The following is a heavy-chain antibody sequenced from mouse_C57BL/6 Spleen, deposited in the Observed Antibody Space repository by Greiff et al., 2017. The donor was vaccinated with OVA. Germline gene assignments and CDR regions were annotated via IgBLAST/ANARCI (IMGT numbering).Heavy chain of an antibody. CDR2: ISGGGGNT. V-gene: IGHV5-9*01. J-gene: IGHJ3*01. D-gene: IGHD2-3*01. CDR1: GFAFSSYS. CDR3: ARQVNDGYCGAWFAY. Sequence: EVKLMESGGGLVKPGGSLKLSCAASGFAFSSYSMSWVRQTPEKRLEWVATISGGGGNTYYHGSVKGRFTISGDNAKNTRYLQMSSLRSEDTALYYCARQVNDGYCGAWFAYWGQGTLVTVSA.